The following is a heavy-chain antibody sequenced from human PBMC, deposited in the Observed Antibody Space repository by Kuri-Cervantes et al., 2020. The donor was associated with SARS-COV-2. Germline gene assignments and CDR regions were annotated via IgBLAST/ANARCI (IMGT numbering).Heavy chain of an antibody. CDR3: ARRLGSYYAFDI. J-gene: IGHJ3*02. CDR1: GFTFSSYG. V-gene: IGHV3-30*03. CDR2: ISYDGSNK. D-gene: IGHD1-26*01. Sequence: GGSLRLSCAAPGFTFSSYGMHWVRQAPGKGLEWVAVISYDGSNKYYADSVKGRFTISRDNSKNTLYLQMNSLRAEDTAVYYCARRLGSYYAFDIWGQGTMVTVSS.